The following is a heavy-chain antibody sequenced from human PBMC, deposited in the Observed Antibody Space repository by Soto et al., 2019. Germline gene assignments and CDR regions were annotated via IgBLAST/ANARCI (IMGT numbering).Heavy chain of an antibody. CDR1: GLTFSISG. Sequence: GGSLEFSSASCGLTFSISGIPGSRKAPGEGLVWVSRINTDGSSTSYADSVKGRFTISRDNAKNTLYLQMNSLRVEDTAMYYCAKRGVDTFGLSYWGQGTLVTVSS. CDR3: AKRGVDTFGLSY. V-gene: IGHV3-74*01. J-gene: IGHJ4*02. D-gene: IGHD3-10*01. CDR2: INTDGSST.